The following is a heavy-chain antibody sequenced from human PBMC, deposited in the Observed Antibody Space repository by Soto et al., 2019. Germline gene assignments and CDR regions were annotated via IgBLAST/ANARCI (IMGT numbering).Heavy chain of an antibody. V-gene: IGHV3-33*06. CDR1: GFTFSSYG. Sequence: GGSLRLSCAASGFTFSSYGMHWVRQAPGKGLEWVAVIWYDGSNKYYADSVKGRFTISRDNSKNTLYLQMNSLRAEDTAVYYCANSSSFRYYYGMDVWGQGTTVTVSS. CDR2: IWYDGSNK. J-gene: IGHJ6*02. CDR3: ANSSSFRYYYGMDV. D-gene: IGHD6-6*01.